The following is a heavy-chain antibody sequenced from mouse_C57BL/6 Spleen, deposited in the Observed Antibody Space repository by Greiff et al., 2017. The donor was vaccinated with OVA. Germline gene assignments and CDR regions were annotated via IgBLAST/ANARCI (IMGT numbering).Heavy chain of an antibody. CDR3: ARDDDHDVFAY. D-gene: IGHD2-12*01. CDR1: GFTFSSYA. Sequence: EVKLVESGGGLVKPGGSLKLSCAASGFTFSSYAMNWVRQTPEKRLEWVAPISAGGSSTYYTDNVKGRSTISIDNAKNNLYLQMSHLTSEDTAVYFCARDDDHDVFAYWGQGTLVTVSA. V-gene: IGHV5-4*01. CDR2: ISAGGSST. J-gene: IGHJ3*01.